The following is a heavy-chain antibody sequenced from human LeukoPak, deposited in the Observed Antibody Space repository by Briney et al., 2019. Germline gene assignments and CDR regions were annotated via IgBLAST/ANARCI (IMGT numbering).Heavy chain of an antibody. CDR1: GFTFSSYG. D-gene: IGHD6-19*01. J-gene: IGHJ6*02. CDR2: IWYDGSNK. V-gene: IGHV3-33*01. CDR3: ARDLGQRLTLYYYYYGMDV. Sequence: GGSLRLSCAASGFTFSSYGMHWVRQAPGKGLEWVAVIWYDGSNKYYADSAKGRFTISRDNSKNTLYLQMNSLRAEDTAVYYCARDLGQRLTLYYYYYGMDVWGQGTTVTVSS.